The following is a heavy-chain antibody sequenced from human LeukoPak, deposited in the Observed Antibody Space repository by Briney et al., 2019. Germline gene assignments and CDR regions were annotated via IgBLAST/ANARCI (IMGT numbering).Heavy chain of an antibody. CDR1: GFIFSHYG. J-gene: IGHJ4*01. V-gene: IGHV3-33*01. CDR2: IWSDGTNR. D-gene: IGHD4-11*01. Sequence: PGGSLRLSCVASGFIFSHYGMHWVRQAPGKGLEWVAVIWSDGTNRFYADSVKGRFTISRDNSQNTVSLEMNNLRADDTAIYYCARDAQRGFDYSNSLKYWGHGTLVTVSS. CDR3: ARDAQRGFDYSNSLKY.